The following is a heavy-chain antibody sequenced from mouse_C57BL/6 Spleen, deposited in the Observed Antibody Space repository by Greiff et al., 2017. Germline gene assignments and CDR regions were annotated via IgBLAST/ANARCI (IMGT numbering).Heavy chain of an antibody. CDR3: ANFDDYASNYEGYYAMDY. V-gene: IGHV1-64*01. CDR2: IHPNSGST. D-gene: IGHD1-1*01. CDR1: GYTFTSYW. Sequence: QVQLQQPGAELVKPGASVKLSCKASGYTFTSYWMHWVKQRPGQGLEWIGMIHPNSGSTNYNEKFKSKATLTVDKSSSTAYMQLCSLTSEVSAVYYCANFDDYASNYEGYYAMDYWGQGTTVTVSS. J-gene: IGHJ4*01.